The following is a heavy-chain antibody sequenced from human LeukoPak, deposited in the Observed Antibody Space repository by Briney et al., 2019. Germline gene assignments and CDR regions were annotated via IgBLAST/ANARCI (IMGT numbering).Heavy chain of an antibody. CDR1: GFTFNHYP. Sequence: PGGSLRLSCAASGFTFNHYPMHWVRQAPGQRLEWMGWINAGNGNTKYSQKFQGRVTITRDTSASTAYMELSSLRSEDTALYYCAREQVYAIDDYYYAMDVWGQGTTVTVSS. D-gene: IGHD2-8*01. CDR2: INAGNGNT. V-gene: IGHV1-3*01. CDR3: AREQVYAIDDYYYAMDV. J-gene: IGHJ6*02.